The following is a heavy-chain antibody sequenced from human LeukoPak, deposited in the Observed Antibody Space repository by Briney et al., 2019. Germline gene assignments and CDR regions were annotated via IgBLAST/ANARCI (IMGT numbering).Heavy chain of an antibody. Sequence: PSETLSLTCTVSGGSISSYYWSWIRQPPGKGLEWIGYIYYSGSTNYNPSLKSRVTISVDTSKNQFSLKLSSVTAADTAVYYCARSISYYGDYHYGMDVWGQGTTVTVSS. CDR2: IYYSGST. CDR3: ARSISYYGDYHYGMDV. J-gene: IGHJ6*02. CDR1: GGSISSYY. D-gene: IGHD4-17*01. V-gene: IGHV4-59*08.